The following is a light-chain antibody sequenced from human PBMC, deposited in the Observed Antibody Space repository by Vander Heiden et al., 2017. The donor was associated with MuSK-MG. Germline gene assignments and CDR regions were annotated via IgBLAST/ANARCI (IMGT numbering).Light chain of an antibody. CDR2: GNS. V-gene: IGLV1-40*01. CDR1: SSNIGAGYD. J-gene: IGLJ1*01. CDR3: QSYDSSLSGSGV. Sequence: QSVLTQPPSVSGAPGPRVTISCTGSSSNIGAGYDVHWYQQLPGTAPKLLIYGNSNRPSGVPDRFSGSKSGTSASLAITGLQAEDEADDYCQSYDSSLSGSGVFGTGTKVTVL.